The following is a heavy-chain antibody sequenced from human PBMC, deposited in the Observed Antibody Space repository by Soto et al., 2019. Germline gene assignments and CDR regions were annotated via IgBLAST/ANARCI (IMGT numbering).Heavy chain of an antibody. CDR3: ARDSVAYYYDSSGYPDY. D-gene: IGHD3-22*01. Sequence: EVQLVESGGGLVQPGGSLRLSCAASGFTFSSYSMNWVRQAPGKGLEWVSYISSSSSTIYYADSVKGRFTISRGNAKNSLYLQMNSLRDEDTAVYYCARDSVAYYYDSSGYPDYWGQGTLVTVSS. V-gene: IGHV3-48*02. CDR2: ISSSSSTI. J-gene: IGHJ4*02. CDR1: GFTFSSYS.